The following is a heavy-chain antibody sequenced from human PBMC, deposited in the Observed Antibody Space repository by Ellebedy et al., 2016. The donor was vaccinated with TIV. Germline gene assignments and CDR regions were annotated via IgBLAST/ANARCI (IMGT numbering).Heavy chain of an antibody. Sequence: MPSETLSLTCTVSGDSVTNPDYHWTWIRQSPGKGLAWIGYIHHSGSSSYNPSLRGRSFMSVDTSKNQFSLKLSSVTASDTAVYYCAREGPYVYGLDVWGQGTTVSVSS. J-gene: IGHJ6*02. CDR1: GDSVTNPDYH. CDR3: AREGPYVYGLDV. V-gene: IGHV4-30-4*01. CDR2: IHHSGSS. D-gene: IGHD3-10*02.